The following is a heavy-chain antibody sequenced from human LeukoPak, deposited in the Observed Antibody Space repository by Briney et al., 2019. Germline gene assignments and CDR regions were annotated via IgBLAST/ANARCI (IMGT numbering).Heavy chain of an antibody. Sequence: PSETLSLTCTVSGSSISSGSYYWGWIRQPPVKGLEWIGSIYYSGSTYYNPSLKSRVTISVDTSKNQFSLKVDSVTAADTAVYYCARHFGGYTYGYLNWFDPWGQGTLVTVSS. J-gene: IGHJ5*02. CDR1: GSSISSGSYY. D-gene: IGHD5-18*01. CDR3: ARHFGGYTYGYLNWFDP. V-gene: IGHV4-39*01. CDR2: IYYSGST.